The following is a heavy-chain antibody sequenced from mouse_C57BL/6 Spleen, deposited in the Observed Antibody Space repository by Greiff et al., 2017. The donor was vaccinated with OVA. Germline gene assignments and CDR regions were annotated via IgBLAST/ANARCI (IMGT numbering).Heavy chain of an antibody. Sequence: QVQLQQSGPGLVAPSQSLSITCTVSGFSLTSYAISWVRQPPGKGLEWLGVIWTGGGTNYNSALKSRLSISKDNSKSQVFLKMNSLQTDDTARYYCARISPYYSNSFDYWGQGTTLTVSS. J-gene: IGHJ2*01. CDR2: IWTGGGT. CDR3: ARISPYYSNSFDY. CDR1: GFSLTSYA. V-gene: IGHV2-9-1*01. D-gene: IGHD2-5*01.